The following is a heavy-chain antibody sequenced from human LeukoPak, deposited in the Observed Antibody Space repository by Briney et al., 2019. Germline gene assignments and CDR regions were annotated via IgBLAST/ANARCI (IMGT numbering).Heavy chain of an antibody. CDR2: IVGSSST. V-gene: IGHV3-21*01. D-gene: IGHD3-16*01. CDR3: ARGDTGFDP. CDR1: GFTFSNFA. Sequence: GGSLRLSCAASGFTFSNFAMTWVRQAPGKGLEWVSSIVGSSSTYYADSLKGRFTISRDNAKNSLYLQMNSLRAEDTAVYYCARGDTGFDPWGQGTLVTVSS. J-gene: IGHJ5*02.